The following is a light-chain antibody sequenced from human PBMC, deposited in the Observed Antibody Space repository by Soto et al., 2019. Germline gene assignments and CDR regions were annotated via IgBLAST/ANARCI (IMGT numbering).Light chain of an antibody. CDR3: QQYGNSPQT. J-gene: IGKJ1*01. CDR2: GAS. V-gene: IGKV3-20*01. CDR1: QSVSSSY. Sequence: EIVLTQSPGTLPLSPGERATLSCGASQSVSSSYLAWYQQKPGQAPRLLIYGASSRATGIPERFSGSGSGTDFTLTISRLAPEDFALYYCQQYGNSPQTFGQGTKVDIK.